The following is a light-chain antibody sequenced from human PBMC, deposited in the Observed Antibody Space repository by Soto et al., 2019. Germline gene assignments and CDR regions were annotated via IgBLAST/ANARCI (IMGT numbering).Light chain of an antibody. V-gene: IGKV3-11*01. CDR2: DAS. J-gene: IGKJ4*01. Sequence: EIVLTQSPATLSLSPGERATLSCRASQSVSSYLAWYQQKPGQAPRLLLYDASNRATGIPAKFSGSGSGTDFTLTISSLEPEDFAVYYCQQRSNWPTALTFGGGTKVEIK. CDR1: QSVSSY. CDR3: QQRSNWPTALT.